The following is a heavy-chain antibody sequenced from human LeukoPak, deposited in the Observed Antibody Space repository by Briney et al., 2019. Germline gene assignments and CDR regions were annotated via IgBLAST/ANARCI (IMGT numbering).Heavy chain of an antibody. V-gene: IGHV3-74*01. D-gene: IGHD2-15*01. Sequence: GVSLRLSCAASGFTLSTYEMQWVGQAPGKGVGGVSRMNADGSRTGCAAPVKGRFPFSGDNARNPLYLQMHSLRAEDTAVYYCARELPRDVTLDNWGQGTLVTVST. J-gene: IGHJ4*02. CDR3: ARELPRDVTLDN. CDR2: MNADGSRT. CDR1: GFTLSTYE.